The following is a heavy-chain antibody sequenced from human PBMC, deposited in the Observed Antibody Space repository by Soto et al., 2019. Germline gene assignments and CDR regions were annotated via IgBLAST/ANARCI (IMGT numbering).Heavy chain of an antibody. V-gene: IGHV5-51*01. CDR3: ARSLLRNAFDI. CDR2: IYPGDSDA. Sequence: GESLKISCKGSGCSFPSYWIGWVRQKPGKGLEWMGIIYPGDSDARYSPSFQGQVTISADKSISTAYLQWSSLKASDTAMYYCARSLLRNAFDIWGQGTMVTVSS. CDR1: GCSFPSYW. J-gene: IGHJ3*02. D-gene: IGHD3-16*01.